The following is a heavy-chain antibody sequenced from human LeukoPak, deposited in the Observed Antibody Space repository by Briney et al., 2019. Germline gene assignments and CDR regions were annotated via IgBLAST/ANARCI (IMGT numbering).Heavy chain of an antibody. CDR3: TRRGDTSPYYFDS. CDR2: IYHSGTT. J-gene: IGHJ4*02. D-gene: IGHD3-16*01. Sequence: SGTLSLTCAVSGGSIRSRTWWNWVRQPPGKGLEWIGEIYHSGTTNYNPSLKSRVTILVDKSKNQFSLRLNSVTAADTAVYFCTRRGDTSPYYFDSWGQGTLVTVSP. V-gene: IGHV4-4*02. CDR1: GGSIRSRTW.